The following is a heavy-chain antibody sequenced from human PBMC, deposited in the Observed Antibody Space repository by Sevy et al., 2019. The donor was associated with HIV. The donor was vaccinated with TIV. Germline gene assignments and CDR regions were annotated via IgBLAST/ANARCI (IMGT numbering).Heavy chain of an antibody. CDR2: LKSKAHGGTL. CDR3: TRGKGAQSIFDY. V-gene: IGHV3-49*04. J-gene: IGHJ4*02. Sequence: GGSLRLSCTVSGFTLGDYCMSWVRQAPGKGLEWVAFLKSKAHGGTLDNAASVKGRFTISRDDSKNIAHLQMNDLRTEYTAIYYCTRGKGAQSIFDYWGQGALVTVSS. D-gene: IGHD3-16*01. CDR1: GFTLGDYC.